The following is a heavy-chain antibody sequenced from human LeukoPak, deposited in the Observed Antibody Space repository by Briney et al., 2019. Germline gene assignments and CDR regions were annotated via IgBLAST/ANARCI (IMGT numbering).Heavy chain of an antibody. Sequence: GGSLRLSCAASGFTFDDYAMHWVSQAPGKRLEWVSLISWDGGSTYYADSVKGRFTISRDNSKNSLYLQMNSLRAEDTALYYCAKPTSTGYSYGLVYWGQGTLVTVSS. V-gene: IGHV3-43D*04. CDR1: GFTFDDYA. CDR3: AKPTSTGYSYGLVY. J-gene: IGHJ4*02. D-gene: IGHD5-18*01. CDR2: ISWDGGST.